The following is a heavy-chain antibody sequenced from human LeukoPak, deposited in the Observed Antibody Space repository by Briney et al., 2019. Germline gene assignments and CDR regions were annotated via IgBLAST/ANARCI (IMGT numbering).Heavy chain of an antibody. J-gene: IGHJ4*02. V-gene: IGHV1-24*01. D-gene: IGHD2-15*01. CDR1: GYTLTELS. CDR3: ASSAVVAATPFFDS. Sequence: ASVKVSCKVSGYTLTELSMHWVRQAPGKGLEWMGGFDPEDGETIYAQKFQGRVTMTEDTSTDTAYMELSSLRSEDTAVYYCASSAVVAATPFFDSWGQGTLVTVSS. CDR2: FDPEDGET.